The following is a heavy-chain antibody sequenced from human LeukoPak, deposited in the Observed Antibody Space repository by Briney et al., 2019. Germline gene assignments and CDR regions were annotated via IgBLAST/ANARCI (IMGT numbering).Heavy chain of an antibody. J-gene: IGHJ3*01. D-gene: IGHD2-15*01. CDR1: GYTFTGYF. V-gene: IGHV1-2*02. CDR2: INPNSGAA. Sequence: ASVKVSCKTSGYTFTGYFIHWVRQAPGQGPEWMGWINPNSGAATYAQKFLGRVTMTRDTSINIASMELSRLRSDDTAVYYCARDAGYCGVTNCHPLYVFDLWGQGTMVTVS. CDR3: ARDAGYCGVTNCHPLYVFDL.